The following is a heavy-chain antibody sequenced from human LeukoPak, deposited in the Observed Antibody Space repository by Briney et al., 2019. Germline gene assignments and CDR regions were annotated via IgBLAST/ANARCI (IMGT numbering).Heavy chain of an antibody. CDR3: AGLSPDIVVVPAAIPYYYYGMDV. Sequence: SVKVSCKASGGTFSSYAISWVRQAPGQGLEWMGGIIPIFGTANYAQKFQGRVTITADGSTSTAYMELSSLRSEDTAVYYCAGLSPDIVVVPAAIPYYYYGMDVWGKGTTVTVSS. CDR1: GGTFSSYA. D-gene: IGHD2-2*02. J-gene: IGHJ6*04. CDR2: IIPIFGTA. V-gene: IGHV1-69*13.